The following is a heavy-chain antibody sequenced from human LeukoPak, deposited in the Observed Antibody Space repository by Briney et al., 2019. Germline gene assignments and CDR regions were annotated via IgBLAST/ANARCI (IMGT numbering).Heavy chain of an antibody. CDR1: GGSISSYY. D-gene: IGHD3-22*01. J-gene: IGHJ4*02. CDR3: ARGGTTYYYDSSGYLFDY. CDR2: IYSSGST. Sequence: SETLSLTCTVSGGSISSYYWSWIRQPAGKGLEWIGRIYSSGSTNYNPSLKSRVTMSVDTSKNQFSLKLSSVTAADTAVYYCARGGTTYYYDSSGYLFDYWGQGTLVTVSS. V-gene: IGHV4-4*07.